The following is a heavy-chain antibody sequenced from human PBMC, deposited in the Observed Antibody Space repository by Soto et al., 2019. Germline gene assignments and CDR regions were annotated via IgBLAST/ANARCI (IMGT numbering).Heavy chain of an antibody. V-gene: IGHV1-46*01. D-gene: IGHD6-19*01. CDR2: INPSGGST. J-gene: IGHJ4*02. CDR3: ARDPGVAVAGTWEFDY. Sequence: ASVKVSCKASGYTFTSYYMHWVRQPPGQGLEWMGIINPSGGSTSYAQKFQGRVTMTRDTSTSTVYMELSSLRSEDTAVYYCARDPGVAVAGTWEFDYWGQGTLVTVSS. CDR1: GYTFTSYY.